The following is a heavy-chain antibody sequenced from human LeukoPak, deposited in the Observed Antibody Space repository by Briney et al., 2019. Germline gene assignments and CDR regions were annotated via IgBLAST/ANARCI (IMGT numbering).Heavy chain of an antibody. CDR3: ARGGGSYYSDFDY. J-gene: IGHJ4*02. V-gene: IGHV4-39*07. D-gene: IGHD1-26*01. CDR1: GGSISSYY. CDR2: IYYSGST. Sequence: SETLSLTCTVSGGSISSYYWGWIRQPPGKGLEWIGSIYYSGSTYYNPSLKSRVTISVDTSKSHFSLKLSSVTAADTAVYFCARGGGSYYSDFDYWGQGTLVTVSS.